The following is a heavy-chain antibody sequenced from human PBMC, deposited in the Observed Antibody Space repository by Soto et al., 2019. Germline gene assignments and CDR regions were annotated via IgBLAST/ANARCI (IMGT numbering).Heavy chain of an antibody. CDR3: GVVVVPAAPYYYYYMDV. J-gene: IGHJ6*03. Sequence: EVQLVESGGGLVQPGGSLKLSCAASGFTFSGSAMHWVRQASGKGLEWVGRIRSKANSYATAYAASVKGRFTISRDDSKNTAYLQMNSLKPEDTAVYYCGVVVVPAAPYYYYYMDVWGKGTTVTVSS. CDR1: GFTFSGSA. D-gene: IGHD2-2*01. CDR2: IRSKANSYAT. V-gene: IGHV3-73*01.